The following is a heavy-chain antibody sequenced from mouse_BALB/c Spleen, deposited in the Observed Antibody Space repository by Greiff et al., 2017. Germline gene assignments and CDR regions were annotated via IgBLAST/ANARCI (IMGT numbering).Heavy chain of an antibody. V-gene: IGHV5-17*02. CDR1: GFTFSSFG. J-gene: IGHJ4*01. CDR2: ISSGSSTI. Sequence: EVQGVESGGGLVQPGGSRKLSCAASGFTFSSFGMHWVRQAPEKGLEWVAYISSGSSTIYYADTVKGRFTISRDNPKNTLFLQMTSLRSEDTAMYYCARRRSQSTLYAMDYWGQGTSVTVSS. CDR3: ARRRSQSTLYAMDY. D-gene: IGHD5-1*01.